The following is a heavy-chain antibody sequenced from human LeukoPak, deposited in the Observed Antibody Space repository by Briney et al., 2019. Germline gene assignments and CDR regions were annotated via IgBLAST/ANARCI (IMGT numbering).Heavy chain of an antibody. CDR3: ARFNLGWLDP. V-gene: IGHV3-48*01. D-gene: IGHD1-20*01. CDR1: GFPFKSYA. CDR2: ISSGVTTE. Sequence: GGSLRLSCAASGFPFKSYAMSWVRQAPGKGLEWISYISSGVTTEYYADSVKGRFTISRDDAKNSLYLQMDSLRAEDTAVYYCARFNLGWLDPWGQGALVTVSS. J-gene: IGHJ5*02.